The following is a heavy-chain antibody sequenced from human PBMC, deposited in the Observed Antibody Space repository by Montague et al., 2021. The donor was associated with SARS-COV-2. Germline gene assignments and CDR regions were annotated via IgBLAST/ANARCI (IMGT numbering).Heavy chain of an antibody. CDR3: AGTSDPSNVASTGYYGSFDV. V-gene: IGHV4-59*01. Sequence: SETRSLTCTVSGAPLSSDYWSWIRQSPGKGPEWIGYMSYSGSATSNSSLESRVAISRDTSKNQFSLTLIPATAADTAIYYCAGTSDPSNVASTGYYGSFDVWGQGTTVIVSS. CDR2: MSYSGSA. CDR1: GAPLSSDY. J-gene: IGHJ3*01. D-gene: IGHD3-22*01.